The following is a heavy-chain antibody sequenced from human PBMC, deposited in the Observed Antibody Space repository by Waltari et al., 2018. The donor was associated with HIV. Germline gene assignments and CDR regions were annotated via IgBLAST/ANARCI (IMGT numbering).Heavy chain of an antibody. V-gene: IGHV4-31*03. D-gene: IGHD2-2*01. Sequence: QVQLQESGPGLVKPSQTLSLTCTVSGGSISSGGYYWSWIRQHPGKGLEWIGSIYYSGSTSYNPSLKSRVTISVDTSKNQFSLKLSSVTAADTAVYYCARVKPPLPDAGYFDYWGQGTLVTVSS. CDR2: IYYSGST. J-gene: IGHJ4*02. CDR1: GGSISSGGYY. CDR3: ARVKPPLPDAGYFDY.